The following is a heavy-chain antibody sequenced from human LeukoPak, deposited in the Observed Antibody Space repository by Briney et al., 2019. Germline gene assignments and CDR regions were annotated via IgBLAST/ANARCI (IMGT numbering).Heavy chain of an antibody. J-gene: IGHJ4*02. CDR1: GFTFSSYA. CDR3: AKDGYYYDSSGYYSYYFDY. D-gene: IGHD3-22*01. V-gene: IGHV3-23*01. CDR2: ISSSGGST. Sequence: GGSLRLSCAASGFTFSSYAMSWVRQAPGKGLEWVSAISSSGGSTYYADSVKGRFTISRDNSKNTLYLQMNSLRAEDTAVYYCAKDGYYYDSSGYYSYYFDYWGQGTLVTVSS.